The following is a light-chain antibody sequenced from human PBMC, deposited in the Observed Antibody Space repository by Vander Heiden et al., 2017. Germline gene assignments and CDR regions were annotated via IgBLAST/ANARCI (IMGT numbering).Light chain of an antibody. V-gene: IGKV3-20*01. Sequence: ILFTQSPGTLSLSPGERATLSCRASPIFNSDYLDWYQQQPCQAPRPLIYGASRRATGIPDRFSGSGSGTDFTITIIRLEHEDFAVYYCQKYGSPLTFGGGTKVEIK. CDR2: GAS. J-gene: IGKJ4*01. CDR1: PIFNSDY. CDR3: QKYGSPLT.